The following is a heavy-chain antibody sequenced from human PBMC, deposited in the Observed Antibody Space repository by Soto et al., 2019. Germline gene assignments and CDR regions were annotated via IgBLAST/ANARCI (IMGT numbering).Heavy chain of an antibody. CDR2: IIPIFGTA. Sequence: SVKVSCKASGGTFSSYAISWGRQAPGEGLEWMGGIIPIFGTANYAQKFQGRVTITADESTSTAYMELSSLRSEDTAVYCCASLFWAQSYSGWSDAFDIWGQGTMVTVSS. CDR1: GGTFSSYA. CDR3: ASLFWAQSYSGWSDAFDI. D-gene: IGHD6-19*01. V-gene: IGHV1-69*13. J-gene: IGHJ3*02.